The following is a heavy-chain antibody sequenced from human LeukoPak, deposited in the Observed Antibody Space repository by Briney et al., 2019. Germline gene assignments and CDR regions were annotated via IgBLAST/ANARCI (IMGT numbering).Heavy chain of an antibody. CDR3: AREPPGGQQWLVDY. V-gene: IGHV3-7*01. CDR1: GFTFSSYW. Sequence: GGSLRLPCAASGFTFSSYWMSWVRQAPGKGLEWVANIKQDGSEKYYVDSVKGRFTISRDNAKNSLYLQMNSLRAEDTAVYYCAREPPGGQQWLVDYWGQGTLVTVSS. J-gene: IGHJ4*02. D-gene: IGHD6-19*01. CDR2: IKQDGSEK.